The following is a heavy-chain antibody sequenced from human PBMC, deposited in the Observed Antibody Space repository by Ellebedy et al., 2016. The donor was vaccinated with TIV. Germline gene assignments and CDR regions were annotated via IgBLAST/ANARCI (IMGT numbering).Heavy chain of an antibody. J-gene: IGHJ4*02. CDR3: ARDKIEGPTHYDY. Sequence: GGSLRLSCAASGLTFSNYWMTWVRQAPGKGLEWVANIKQDGSEKYSIDSVKGRFSISRDNAKNSMYLQMNSLRDEDTAVYYCARDKIEGPTHYDYWGQGILVTVSS. CDR1: GLTFSNYW. CDR2: IKQDGSEK. V-gene: IGHV3-7*01. D-gene: IGHD1-26*01.